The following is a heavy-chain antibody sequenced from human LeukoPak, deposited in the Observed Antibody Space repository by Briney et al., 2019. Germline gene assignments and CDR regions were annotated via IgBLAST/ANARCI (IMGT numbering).Heavy chain of an antibody. CDR1: GLTFSSYS. D-gene: IGHD3-10*01. CDR3: ARGRGYYYGSGSYYGFDY. Sequence: GGSLRLSCAASGLTFSSYSMNWVRQAPGKGLEWVSYISSSSTIYYADSVKGRFTISRDNAKNSLYLQMNSLRDEDTAVYYCARGRGYYYGSGSYYGFDYWGQGTLVTVSS. CDR2: ISSSSTI. V-gene: IGHV3-48*02. J-gene: IGHJ4*02.